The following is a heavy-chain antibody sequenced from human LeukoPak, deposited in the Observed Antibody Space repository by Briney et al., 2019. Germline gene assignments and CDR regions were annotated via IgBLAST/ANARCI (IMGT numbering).Heavy chain of an antibody. CDR2: IKQDGSEK. V-gene: IGHV3-7*01. CDR3: ARDQPRQGFWSGYCYMDV. J-gene: IGHJ6*03. Sequence: RTGGSLRLSCAASGFTFSSYWMSWVRQAPGKGLEWVANIKQDGSEKYYVDSVKGRFTISRDNAKNSLYLQMNSLRAEDTAVYYCARDQPRQGFWSGYCYMDVWGKGTTVTVSS. D-gene: IGHD3-3*01. CDR1: GFTFSSYW.